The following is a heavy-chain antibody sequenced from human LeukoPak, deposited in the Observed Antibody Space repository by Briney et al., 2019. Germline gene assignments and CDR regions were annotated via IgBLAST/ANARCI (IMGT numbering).Heavy chain of an antibody. Sequence: PGRSLRLSCAASGFTLSSYAMHWVRQAPGTGLEWVAVISYDGSNKYYADSVKGRFTISRDNSKNTLYLQMNSLRAEDTAVYYCARDAYQGPAARGGDYWGQGTLVTVSS. CDR1: GFTLSSYA. J-gene: IGHJ4*02. D-gene: IGHD2-2*01. CDR3: ARDAYQGPAARGGDY. V-gene: IGHV3-30-3*01. CDR2: ISYDGSNK.